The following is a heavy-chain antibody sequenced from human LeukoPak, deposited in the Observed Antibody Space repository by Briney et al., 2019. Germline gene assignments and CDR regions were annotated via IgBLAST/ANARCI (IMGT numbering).Heavy chain of an antibody. Sequence: PGGSLRLSCAASGFTFSSYAMSWVRQAPGKGLEWVSAISGSGGSTYYADSVKGRFTISRDNSKNTLYLQMNSLRAEDTAVYYCAKDLRGYYYGSGSYPDYWGQGTLVTVSS. CDR2: ISGSGGST. J-gene: IGHJ4*02. D-gene: IGHD3-10*01. CDR1: GFTFSSYA. CDR3: AKDLRGYYYGSGSYPDY. V-gene: IGHV3-23*01.